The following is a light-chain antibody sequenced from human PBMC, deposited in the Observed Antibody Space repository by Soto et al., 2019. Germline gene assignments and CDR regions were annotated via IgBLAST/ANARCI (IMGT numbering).Light chain of an antibody. CDR1: ETIGRAY. J-gene: IGKJ2*01. V-gene: IGKV3-20*01. Sequence: IVLTQSPGTLSLSPGERATVSCRAIETIGRAYFAWYQHRPGRTPRLVLSATSNRAAGIPDRFGGSGSGADFTRTISGVEPEDFAVYYCHQYATSPFTFGQGTKLEI. CDR2: ATS. CDR3: HQYATSPFT.